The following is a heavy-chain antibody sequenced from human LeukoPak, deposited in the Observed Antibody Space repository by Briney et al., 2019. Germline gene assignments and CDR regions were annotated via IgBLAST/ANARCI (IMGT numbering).Heavy chain of an antibody. CDR3: ARVGKYSGSYGDYFDY. V-gene: IGHV3-64*01. J-gene: IGHJ4*02. CDR2: ISSNGGST. D-gene: IGHD1-26*01. CDR1: GFTFSSYA. Sequence: GSLRLSCAASGFTFSSYAMHWVRQAPGKGLEYVSAISSNGGSTYYANSVKGRFTISRDNSKNTLYLQMGSLRAEDMAVYYCARVGKYSGSYGDYFDYWGQGTLVTVSS.